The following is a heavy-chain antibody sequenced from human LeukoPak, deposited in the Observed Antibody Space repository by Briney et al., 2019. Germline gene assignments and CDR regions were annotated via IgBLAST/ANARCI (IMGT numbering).Heavy chain of an antibody. Sequence: GGSLRLSCAASGFTVSSNYMSWVRQAPGKGLEWVSVIYSGGSTYYADSVKGRFTISRDDSKNTVYLQMNNLRAEDTAVYYCAIHDYLEYWGQGTLVTVSS. CDR2: IYSGGST. CDR3: AIHDYLEY. J-gene: IGHJ4*02. V-gene: IGHV3-53*01. CDR1: GFTVSSNY.